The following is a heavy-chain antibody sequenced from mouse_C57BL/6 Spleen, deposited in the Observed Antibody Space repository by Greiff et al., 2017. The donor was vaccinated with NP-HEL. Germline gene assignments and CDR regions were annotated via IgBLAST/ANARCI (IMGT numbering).Heavy chain of an antibody. CDR2: ISNLAYSI. CDR3: ARSITTVVAPYAMDY. J-gene: IGHJ4*01. V-gene: IGHV5-15*01. D-gene: IGHD1-1*01. Sequence: DVMLVESGGGLVQPGGSLKLSCAASGFTFSDYGMAWVRQAPRKGPEWVAFISNLAYSIYYADTVTGRFTISRENAKNTLYLEMSSLRSEDTAMYYCARSITTVVAPYAMDYWGQGTSVTVSS. CDR1: GFTFSDYG.